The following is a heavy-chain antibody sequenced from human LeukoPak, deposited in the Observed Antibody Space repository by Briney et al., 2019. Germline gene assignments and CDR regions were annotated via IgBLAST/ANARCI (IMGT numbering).Heavy chain of an antibody. CDR3: ARQRWGDLTRIDY. CDR2: IYYGGIT. D-gene: IGHD2-21*02. V-gene: IGHV4-38-2*02. CDR1: GYSINSGYY. Sequence: PSETLSLTCTVSGYSINSGYYWGWIRQPPGKGLEWIGTIYYGGITYYNPSLKSRVTISVDTSKDQFSLKLTSVTAADTAVYYCARQRWGDLTRIDYWGQGTLVAVSS. J-gene: IGHJ4*02.